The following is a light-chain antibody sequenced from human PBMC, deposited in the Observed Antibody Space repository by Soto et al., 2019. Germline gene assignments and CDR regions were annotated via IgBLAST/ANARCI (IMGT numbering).Light chain of an antibody. V-gene: IGKV3-11*01. CDR1: ESIGNY. Sequence: EVVLTQSPATLSLSPGERATLSCRASESIGNYLAWYQQKLGQAPKLLIYDATHRAIGIPGRFSGDGSGTDFTLTISSLEPEDFAVYYCQQYGSSRVPFGQGTKVEIK. CDR3: QQYGSSRVP. J-gene: IGKJ1*01. CDR2: DAT.